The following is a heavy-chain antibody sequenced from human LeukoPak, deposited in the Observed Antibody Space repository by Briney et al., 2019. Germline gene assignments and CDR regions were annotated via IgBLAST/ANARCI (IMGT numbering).Heavy chain of an antibody. Sequence: ASVKVSCKASGYTFTSYDINWVRQATGQGLEWMGWMNPNSGNTGYAQKFQGRVTMTRNTSISTAYMELSSLRSEDTAVYYCARGGITMVRGVTDEFRNWFDPWGQGTLVTVSS. CDR1: GYTFTSYD. D-gene: IGHD3-10*01. CDR3: ARGGITMVRGVTDEFRNWFDP. CDR2: MNPNSGNT. V-gene: IGHV1-8*01. J-gene: IGHJ5*02.